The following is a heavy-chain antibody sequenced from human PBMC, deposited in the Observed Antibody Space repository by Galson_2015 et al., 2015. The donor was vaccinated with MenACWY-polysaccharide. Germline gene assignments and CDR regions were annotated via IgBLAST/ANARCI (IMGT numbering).Heavy chain of an antibody. CDR1: GFTFSSYD. D-gene: IGHD3/OR15-3a*01. CDR2: IGTAGDT. CDR3: ARGLDYEGSDAFEI. Sequence: SLRLSCAASGFTFSSYDMHWVRQATGKGLEWVSAIGTAGDTYYPGSVKGRFTISRENAKNSLYLQMNSLRAGDTAVYYCARGLDYEGSDAFEIWGQGTMVTVSS. J-gene: IGHJ3*02. V-gene: IGHV3-13*01.